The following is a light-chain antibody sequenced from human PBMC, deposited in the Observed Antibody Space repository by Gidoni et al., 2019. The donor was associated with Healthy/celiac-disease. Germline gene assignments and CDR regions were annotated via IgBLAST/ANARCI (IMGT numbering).Light chain of an antibody. CDR2: GAS. J-gene: IGKJ1*01. CDR3: QQYGSSPPWT. Sequence: IVLTQSPGTLSLSPGERATLSCSASQSGSSSYLAWYQQKPGQAPRLLIYGASSRATGIPDRFSGSGSGTDFTLTISRLEPEDFAVYYCQQYGSSPPWTFGQXTKVEIK. CDR1: QSGSSSY. V-gene: IGKV3-20*01.